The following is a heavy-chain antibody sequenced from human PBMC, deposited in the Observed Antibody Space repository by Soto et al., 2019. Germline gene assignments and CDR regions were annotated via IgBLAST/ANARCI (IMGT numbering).Heavy chain of an antibody. D-gene: IGHD1-26*01. V-gene: IGHV3-74*01. CDR1: GFTFSTYW. J-gene: IGHJ4*02. Sequence: GGSLRLSCAASGFTFSTYWMHWVRQAPGKGLVWVSRINGDGSRTSYADSVKGRFTISRDNAENTLYLQMNSLRAEDTAVYYCARVPTGSYYFDSWGQGTLVTVSS. CDR2: INGDGSRT. CDR3: ARVPTGSYYFDS.